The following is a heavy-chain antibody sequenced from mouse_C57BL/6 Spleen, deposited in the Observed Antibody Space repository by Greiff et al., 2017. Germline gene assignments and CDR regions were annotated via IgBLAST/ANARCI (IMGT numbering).Heavy chain of an antibody. V-gene: IGHV5-15*01. D-gene: IGHD2-1*01. CDR1: GFTFSDYG. Sequence: EVKLVASGGGLVQPGGSLKLSCAASGFTFSDYGMAWVRQAPREGPEWVAFISNLAYSIYYADTVTGRFTISRENAKNTLYLEMSSLRSEDTAMYYYARQYGNYGSMDYWGQGTSVTVSS. CDR2: ISNLAYSI. J-gene: IGHJ4*01. CDR3: ARQYGNYGSMDY.